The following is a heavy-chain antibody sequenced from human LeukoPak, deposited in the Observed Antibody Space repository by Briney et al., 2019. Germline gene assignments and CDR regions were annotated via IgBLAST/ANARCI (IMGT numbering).Heavy chain of an antibody. J-gene: IGHJ4*02. CDR1: GYTFTGYY. Sequence: ASVKVSCKASGYTFTGYYMHWVRQAPGQGLEWMGWINPNSGGTNYAQKFQGRVTMTRDMSTSTVYMELSRLRSDDTAVYYCARAPYCTNGVCYATELDYWGQGTLVTVSS. CDR3: ARAPYCTNGVCYATELDY. D-gene: IGHD2-8*01. V-gene: IGHV1-2*02. CDR2: INPNSGGT.